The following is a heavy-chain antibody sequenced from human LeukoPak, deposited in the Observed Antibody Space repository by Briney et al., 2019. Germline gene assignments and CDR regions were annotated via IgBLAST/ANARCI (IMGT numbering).Heavy chain of an antibody. CDR2: INHSGST. D-gene: IGHD2-2*01. Sequence: PSETLSLTCAVYGGSFSGYYWSWIRQPPGKGLEWIGEINHSGSTNYNPSLKSRVTISVDTSKNQFSLKLSSVTAADTAVYCCARGRGYCSSTSCLVNWFDPWGQGTLVTVSS. J-gene: IGHJ5*02. V-gene: IGHV4-34*01. CDR1: GGSFSGYY. CDR3: ARGRGYCSSTSCLVNWFDP.